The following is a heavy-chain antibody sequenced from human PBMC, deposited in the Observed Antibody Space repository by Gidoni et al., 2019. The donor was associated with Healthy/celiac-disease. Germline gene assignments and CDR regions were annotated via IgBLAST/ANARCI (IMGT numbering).Heavy chain of an antibody. CDR1: AASLSSTTPA. Sequence: QAQLQQSGPGLVKPSQTLSLTCAISAASLSSTTPAWTWIRQSPSRGLECLGRSYYRSKWYNDYAVSVKSRITINPDTSKNQFTLQLNSVTPEDTAVYYCARGRHPAGDIDYWGQGTLVTVSS. J-gene: IGHJ4*02. CDR3: ARGRHPAGDIDY. CDR2: SYYRSKWYN. V-gene: IGHV6-1*01. D-gene: IGHD6-25*01.